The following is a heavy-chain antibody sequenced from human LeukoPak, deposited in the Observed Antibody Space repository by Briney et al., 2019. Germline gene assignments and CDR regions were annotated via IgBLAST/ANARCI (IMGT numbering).Heavy chain of an antibody. CDR3: AKGSGSSITNYFDY. Sequence: GGSLRLSCAASGFTFSSYAMSWVRQAPGKGLEWVSAISGSGGSTYYADSVKGRFTISRDNPKNTLYLQMNSLRAEDTAVYYCAKGSGSSITNYFDYWGQGTLVTVSS. CDR1: GFTFSSYA. CDR2: ISGSGGST. J-gene: IGHJ4*02. D-gene: IGHD1-26*01. V-gene: IGHV3-23*01.